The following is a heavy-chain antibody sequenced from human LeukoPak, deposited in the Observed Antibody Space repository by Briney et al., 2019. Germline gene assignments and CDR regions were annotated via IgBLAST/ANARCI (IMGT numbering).Heavy chain of an antibody. Sequence: GGSLRLSCAASGFTVSSNYMTWVRQAPGKGLEWVSIIYSGGSTSYADSVMGRFAISRDNSENTLYLQMYSLRAEDTAVYYCARGHYPLYGFDVWSQGTMVTVSS. CDR3: ARGHYPLYGFDV. CDR2: IYSGGST. V-gene: IGHV3-53*01. D-gene: IGHD3-10*01. CDR1: GFTVSSNY. J-gene: IGHJ3*01.